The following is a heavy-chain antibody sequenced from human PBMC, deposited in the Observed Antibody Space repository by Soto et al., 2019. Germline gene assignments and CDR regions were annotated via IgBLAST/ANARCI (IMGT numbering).Heavy chain of an antibody. J-gene: IGHJ6*02. V-gene: IGHV3-21*01. CDR3: AREATDWPLAYGLDV. D-gene: IGHD3-9*01. CDR2: IDSRSDI. Sequence: GGSLRLSCAASGFTFSSYSIHWVRQAPGKGLEWVSSIDSRSDIYYADSVKGRFTISRDNPKNSVSLQMNSLRAEDTAVYYCAREATDWPLAYGLDVWGPGTTVTISS. CDR1: GFTFSSYS.